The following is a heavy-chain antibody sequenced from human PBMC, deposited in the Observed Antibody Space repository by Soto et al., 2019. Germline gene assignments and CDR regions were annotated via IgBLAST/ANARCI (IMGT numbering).Heavy chain of an antibody. J-gene: IGHJ4*02. CDR3: ARVRGNYYDSSGYYSGEYYFDY. Sequence: SETLSLTCTVSGGSISSYYWSWIRQPPGKGLEWIGYIYYSGITNYNPSLKSRVTISVDTSKNQFSLKLSSVTAADTAVYYCARVRGNYYDSSGYYSGEYYFDYWGQGTLVTVS. V-gene: IGHV4-59*01. CDR1: GGSISSYY. D-gene: IGHD3-22*01. CDR2: IYYSGIT.